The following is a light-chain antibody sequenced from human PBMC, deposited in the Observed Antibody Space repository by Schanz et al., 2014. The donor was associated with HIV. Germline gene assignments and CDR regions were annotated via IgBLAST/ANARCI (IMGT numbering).Light chain of an antibody. CDR2: GAS. V-gene: IGKV3-20*01. Sequence: PGERATLSCRASQSVTSDLAWYQQTPGQAPRLLIYGASSRATGIPDRFSGSGSGTDFTLTISRLEPEDFAVFYCQHYSTSPITFGQGTRLEIK. J-gene: IGKJ5*01. CDR1: QSVTSD. CDR3: QHYSTSPIT.